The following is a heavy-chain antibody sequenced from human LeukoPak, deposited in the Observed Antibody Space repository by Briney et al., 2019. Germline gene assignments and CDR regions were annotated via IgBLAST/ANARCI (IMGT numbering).Heavy chain of an antibody. J-gene: IGHJ4*02. CDR3: AKDKRPYGSGSYIFDY. Sequence: GESLKISCAASGFTFSSYAMSWVRQAPGKGLEWVSAISGSGGSTYYADSVKGRFTISRDNSKNTLYLQMNSLRAEDTAVYYCAKDKRPYGSGSYIFDYWGQGTLVTVSS. CDR1: GFTFSSYA. V-gene: IGHV3-23*01. D-gene: IGHD3-10*01. CDR2: ISGSGGST.